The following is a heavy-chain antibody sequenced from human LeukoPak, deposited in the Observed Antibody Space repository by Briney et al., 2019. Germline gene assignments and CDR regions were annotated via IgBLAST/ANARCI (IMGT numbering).Heavy chain of an antibody. Sequence: GGSLRLSCAASGFTFSDYYMSWIRQAPGKGLEWVSYISSSGSTIYYADSVKGRFTTSRDNAKNSLYLQMNSLRAEDTAVYYCAGTDSGSYSRWFDYWGQGTLVTVSS. CDR2: ISSSGSTI. D-gene: IGHD1-26*01. CDR1: GFTFSDYY. CDR3: AGTDSGSYSRWFDY. J-gene: IGHJ4*02. V-gene: IGHV3-11*04.